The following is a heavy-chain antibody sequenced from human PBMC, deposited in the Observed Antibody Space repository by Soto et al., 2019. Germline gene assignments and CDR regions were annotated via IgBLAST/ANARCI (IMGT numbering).Heavy chain of an antibody. CDR1: GCSLSPSD. V-gene: IGHV4-59*01. CDR2: TSYTGNA. D-gene: IGHD5-12*01. J-gene: IGHJ4*02. Sequence: QVQLQESGPGLVKPSETLSLTCTVSGCSLSPSDWSWILQPPGKGLEWIGYTSYTGNANYNPSLKIRVTVTVDTSRNHFSLRLSSVTAADAAVYYCARDRGDGYDYFDSWGQGTLVTVSS. CDR3: ARDRGDGYDYFDS.